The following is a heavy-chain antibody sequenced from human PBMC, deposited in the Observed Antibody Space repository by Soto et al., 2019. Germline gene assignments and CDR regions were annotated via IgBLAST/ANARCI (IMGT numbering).Heavy chain of an antibody. J-gene: IGHJ6*02. CDR3: ARARYSSSWYGFNYYYGMDV. D-gene: IGHD6-13*01. V-gene: IGHV1-69*13. CDR1: GGTFSNYA. CDR2: IIPIFGTA. Sequence: VKVSCKASGGTFSNYAISWVRQAPGQGLEWMGGIIPIFGTANYAQKFQGRVTITADESTSTAYMELSSLRSEDTAVYYCARARYSSSWYGFNYYYGMDVWGQGTTVTVSS.